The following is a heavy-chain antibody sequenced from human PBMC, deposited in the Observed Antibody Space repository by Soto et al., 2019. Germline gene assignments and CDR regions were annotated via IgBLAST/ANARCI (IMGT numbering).Heavy chain of an antibody. V-gene: IGHV3-21*06. CDR2: ISSTTNYI. CDR1: GFIFGDYA. CDR3: ARESEDLTSNFDY. Sequence: PGGSLRLSCTTSGFIFGDYAMSWVRQAPGKGLEWVSSISSTTNYIYYGDSMKGRFTISRDNAKNSLYLEMNSLRAEDTAVYYCARESEDLTSNFDYWGQGTLVTVSS. J-gene: IGHJ4*02.